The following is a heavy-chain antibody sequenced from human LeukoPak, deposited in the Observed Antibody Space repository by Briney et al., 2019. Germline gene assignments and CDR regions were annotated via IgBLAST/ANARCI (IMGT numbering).Heavy chain of an antibody. J-gene: IGHJ4*02. CDR1: GSSFSNSW. CDR3: SRSLDH. V-gene: IGHV3-7*05. CDR2: IKPDGSEK. Sequence: GWSLRLSCSASGSSFSNSWMDWVRQTPGKGLEWVANIKPDGSEKYFVDSVKGRFTISRDNANKLLYLQMNTLRAEDTAVYYCSRSLDHWGQGTLVTVSS.